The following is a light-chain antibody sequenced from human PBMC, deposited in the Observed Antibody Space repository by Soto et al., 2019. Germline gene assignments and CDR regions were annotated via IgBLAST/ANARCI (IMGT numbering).Light chain of an antibody. CDR1: SSDIGAGYD. J-gene: IGLJ3*02. Sequence: QPVLTQPPSMSGAPGQRVTISCTGSSSDIGAGYDVHWYQQFPGTAPKLLIYSNINRPSGVPDRFSGSKSGTSASLAITGLQAEDEADYCCQSYDSSLGGSKGVFGGGTKLTVL. V-gene: IGLV1-40*01. CDR2: SNI. CDR3: QSYDSSLGGSKGV.